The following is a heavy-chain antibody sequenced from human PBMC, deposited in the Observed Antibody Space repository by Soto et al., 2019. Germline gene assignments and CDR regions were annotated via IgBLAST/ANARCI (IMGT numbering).Heavy chain of an antibody. CDR3: ARHSNRNYGLYYFDY. D-gene: IGHD4-4*01. Sequence: SEPLRVTWTVAGGSISGYCWSWIRQPPGKGLEWIGYMFYSGSTKYRPSLKSRVTISVDTSKNQFSLKVSSATAADTAVYYCARHSNRNYGLYYFDYWGLGALVTVSS. CDR2: MFYSGST. J-gene: IGHJ4*02. V-gene: IGHV4-59*08. CDR1: GGSISGYC.